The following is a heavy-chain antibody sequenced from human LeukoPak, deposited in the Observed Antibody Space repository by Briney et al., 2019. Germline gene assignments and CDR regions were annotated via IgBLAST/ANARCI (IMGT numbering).Heavy chain of an antibody. D-gene: IGHD2-2*01. J-gene: IGHJ2*01. CDR3: ARGDMVVPAAATDWYFDL. Sequence: SETLSLTCTVSGGSVSSGSYYWSWIRQPPGKGLEWIGYIYYSGSTNYNPSLKSRVTISVDTSKNQFSLKLSSVTAADTAVYYCARGDMVVPAAATDWYFDLWGRGTLVTVSS. V-gene: IGHV4-61*01. CDR1: GGSVSSGSYY. CDR2: IYYSGST.